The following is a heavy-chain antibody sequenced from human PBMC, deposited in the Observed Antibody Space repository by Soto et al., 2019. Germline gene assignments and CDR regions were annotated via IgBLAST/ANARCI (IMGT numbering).Heavy chain of an antibody. J-gene: IGHJ4*02. CDR3: ARHARVYSRGKYYFDY. CDR1: GGSISSSSYF. CDR2: IYYSGNT. Sequence: NPSETLSLTCTVSGGSISSSSYFWAWIRQPPGKGLEWIGSIYYSGNTYYNPSLKSRVTIFVDTSRNQFSLKLSSVIAADTAVYYCARHARVYSRGKYYFDYWGQGTLVTVSS. V-gene: IGHV4-39*01. D-gene: IGHD6-13*01.